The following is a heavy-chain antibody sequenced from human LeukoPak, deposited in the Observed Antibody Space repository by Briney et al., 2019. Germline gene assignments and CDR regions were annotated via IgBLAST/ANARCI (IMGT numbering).Heavy chain of an antibody. Sequence: GGSLRLSCAASGFTFSSYSMNWVRQAPGKGLEWVSYISSSSSTIYYADSVKGRFTISRDNAKNSPYLQLNSLRAEDTAVYYCARVLHKRNYDSSDYYGSWGQGTLVTVSS. D-gene: IGHD3-22*01. CDR2: ISSSSSTI. J-gene: IGHJ5*02. V-gene: IGHV3-48*01. CDR1: GFTFSSYS. CDR3: ARVLHKRNYDSSDYYGS.